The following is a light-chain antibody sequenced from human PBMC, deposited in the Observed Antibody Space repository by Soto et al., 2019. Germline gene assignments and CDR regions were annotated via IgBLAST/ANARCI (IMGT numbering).Light chain of an antibody. J-gene: IGLJ2*01. CDR2: EVS. CDR3: SSYTSSSTLV. V-gene: IGLV1-40*01. CDR1: SSNIGAGYE. Sequence: QSVLTQPPSVSGAPGQRVTISCIGGSSNIGAGYEVHWYQQLPGTVPKLMIYEVSNRPSGISNRFSGSKSGNTASLTLSGLQAEDEADDSCSSYTSSSTLVFGGGTKLTVL.